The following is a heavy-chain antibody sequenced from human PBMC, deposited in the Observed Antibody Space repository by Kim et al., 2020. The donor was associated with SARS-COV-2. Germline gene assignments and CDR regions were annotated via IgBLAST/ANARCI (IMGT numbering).Heavy chain of an antibody. J-gene: IGHJ3*02. D-gene: IGHD3-3*01. Sequence: VKGRFTGSRDNSKNTLYLQMNSRRAEDTAVYYCAKGEAYDFWSGLGNAFDIWGQGTMVTVSS. V-gene: IGHV3-23*01. CDR3: AKGEAYDFWSGLGNAFDI.